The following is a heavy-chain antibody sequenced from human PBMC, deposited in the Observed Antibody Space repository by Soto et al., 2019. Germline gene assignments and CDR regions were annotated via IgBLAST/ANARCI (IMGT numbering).Heavy chain of an antibody. CDR3: TADTRTVHLLWSYKSQFAY. J-gene: IGHJ4*02. Sequence: KGLEWAGRIKSKVDGGTTDYAAPVKGRFTISRDDSKNTLYLQMNSLKTEDTAVYYCTADTRTVHLLWSYKSQFAYWGQGTLVTGSS. V-gene: IGHV3-15*07. D-gene: IGHD3-10*01. CDR2: IKSKVDGGTT.